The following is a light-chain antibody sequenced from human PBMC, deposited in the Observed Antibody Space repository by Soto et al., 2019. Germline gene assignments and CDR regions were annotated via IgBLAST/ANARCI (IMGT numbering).Light chain of an antibody. CDR3: QQYGSSPLIT. CDR1: QSVSSNY. CDR2: GAS. V-gene: IGKV3-20*01. J-gene: IGKJ5*01. Sequence: DIVLTQCPGTLSLSPGERATLSCRSSQSVSSNYLAWFQQKPGQAPSLLIYGASNRATGIPDRFSGSASGADFTLTISRLEPEDFAVYYCQQYGSSPLITFGQGTRLEIK.